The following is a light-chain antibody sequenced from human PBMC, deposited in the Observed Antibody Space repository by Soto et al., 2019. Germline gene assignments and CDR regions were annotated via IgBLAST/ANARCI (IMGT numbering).Light chain of an antibody. J-gene: IGKJ2*01. CDR2: AAS. Sequence: DIQMTQSPSSLSASVVDRVTITCRASQSISSYLNWYQQKPGKAPKLLIYAASSLQSGVPSRFSGSGSGTEFTLTISSLQSEDFALYFCQQYNNWPPYTFGQGTKVDI. CDR1: QSISSY. V-gene: IGKV1-39*01. CDR3: QQYNNWPPYT.